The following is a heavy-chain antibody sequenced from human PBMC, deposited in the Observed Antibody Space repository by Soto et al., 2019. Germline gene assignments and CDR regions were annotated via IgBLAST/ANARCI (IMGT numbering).Heavy chain of an antibody. Sequence: ASVKVSCKASGYTFTSYGISWVRQAPGQGLEWMGWISAYNGNTNYAQKLQGRVTMTTDTSTSTAYMKLRSLRSDDTAVYYCARHLPPRNLYDILTGYYKGGVDYWGQRTQVIASS. CDR1: GYTFTSYG. V-gene: IGHV1-18*01. J-gene: IGHJ4*02. CDR3: ARHLPPRNLYDILTGYYKGGVDY. D-gene: IGHD3-9*01. CDR2: ISAYNGNT.